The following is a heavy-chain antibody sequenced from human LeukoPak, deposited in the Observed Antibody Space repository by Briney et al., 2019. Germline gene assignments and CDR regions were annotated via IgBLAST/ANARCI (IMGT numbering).Heavy chain of an antibody. Sequence: GGSLRLSCAASGFTLSNSYIHWGRQGPGEGLGWVAQSRPDGTHPTYADVVKGRFTTSRDNSKKTVYLQISSLRAEDTAVYFCVRGCSRTKCPADHWGQGTLVTVSS. V-gene: IGHV3-74*01. CDR2: SRPDGTHP. CDR3: VRGCSRTKCPADH. J-gene: IGHJ4*02. D-gene: IGHD2-2*01. CDR1: GFTLSNSY.